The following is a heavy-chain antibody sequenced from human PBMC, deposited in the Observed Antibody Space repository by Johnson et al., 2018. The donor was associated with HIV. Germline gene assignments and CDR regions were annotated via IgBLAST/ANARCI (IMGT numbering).Heavy chain of an antibody. D-gene: IGHD3-22*01. V-gene: IGHV3-11*01. Sequence: QVQLVESGGGVVQPGGSLRLSCAASGFTFSDHYMSWIRQAPGKGLEWVSYISSSGNTIFYADSVKGRFTISRDNSKNTLYLQMNNLKTEDTALYYCTRVVVITQEKWGQGTMVTVSS. J-gene: IGHJ3*01. CDR1: GFTFSDHY. CDR3: TRVVVITQEK. CDR2: ISSSGNTI.